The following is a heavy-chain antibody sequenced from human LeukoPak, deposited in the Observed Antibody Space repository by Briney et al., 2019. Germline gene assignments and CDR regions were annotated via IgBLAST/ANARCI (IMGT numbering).Heavy chain of an antibody. J-gene: IGHJ3*02. Sequence: GASVKVSCKASGYTFTSYGISWVRQAPGQGLEWMGWISAYNGNTNYAQKLQGRVTMTTDTSTSTAYMELSRLRSDDTAVYYCAVLTAPDEAGAFDIWGQGTMVTVSS. CDR1: GYTFTSYG. D-gene: IGHD2-21*02. V-gene: IGHV1-18*01. CDR2: ISAYNGNT. CDR3: AVLTAPDEAGAFDI.